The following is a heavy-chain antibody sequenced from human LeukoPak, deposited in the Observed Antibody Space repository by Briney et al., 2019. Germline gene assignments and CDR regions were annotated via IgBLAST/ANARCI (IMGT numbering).Heavy chain of an antibody. J-gene: IGHJ4*02. V-gene: IGHV4-38-2*02. CDR3: AREGDYYDTSGTLDY. Sequence: PSETLSLTCTVSGYSISTGYYWDWIRQPPGKGLEWIGTFYHGGSTYYNPSLKSRVTISVDTSKNQFSLKLSSVTAADTAVYYCAREGDYYDTSGTLDYWGQGTLVTVSS. D-gene: IGHD3-22*01. CDR2: FYHGGST. CDR1: GYSISTGYY.